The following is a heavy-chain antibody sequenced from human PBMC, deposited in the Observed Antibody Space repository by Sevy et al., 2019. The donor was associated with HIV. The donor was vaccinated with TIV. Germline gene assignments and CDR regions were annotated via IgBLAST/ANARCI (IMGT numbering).Heavy chain of an antibody. Sequence: GGSLRLSCAASGFTFSSYAMSWVRQAPGKGLEWVSAISGSGGSTYYADTVKGRFTMSRDNSKNTLYLHMNSLRAEDTAVYYCAKEPAVAGTFDYWGQGTLVTVSS. V-gene: IGHV3-23*01. D-gene: IGHD6-19*01. CDR1: GFTFSSYA. CDR3: AKEPAVAGTFDY. CDR2: ISGSGGST. J-gene: IGHJ4*02.